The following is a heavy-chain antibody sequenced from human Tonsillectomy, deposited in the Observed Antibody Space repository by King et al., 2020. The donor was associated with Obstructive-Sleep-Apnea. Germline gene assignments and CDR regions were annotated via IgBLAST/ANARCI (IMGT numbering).Heavy chain of an antibody. J-gene: IGHJ4*02. CDR1: GFTFSSYG. CDR2: IRYDGSNK. D-gene: IGHD4-11*01. CDR3: AKDLLHDYSNYPNYFDY. V-gene: IGHV3-30*02. Sequence: VQLVESGGGVVQPGRSLRLSCAASGFTFSSYGMHWVRQAPGKGLEWVAFIRYDGSNKYYADSVKGRFTISRDNSKNTLYLQMNSLRAEDTAVYYCAKDLLHDYSNYPNYFDYWGQGTLVTVSS.